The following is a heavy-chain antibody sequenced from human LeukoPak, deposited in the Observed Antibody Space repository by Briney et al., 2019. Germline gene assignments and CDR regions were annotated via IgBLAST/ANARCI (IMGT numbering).Heavy chain of an antibody. V-gene: IGHV4-59*01. CDR2: IYYSGST. J-gene: IGHJ4*02. Sequence: PSETLSLTCTVSGVSISSYYWSWLRQPPGKGLEWIGYIYYSGSTNYNPSLKSRVTISVDTSKNQFSLKLSSVTAADTAVYYCARVSLDFWSGYYKFDYWGQGTLVTVSS. CDR1: GVSISSYY. D-gene: IGHD3-3*01. CDR3: ARVSLDFWSGYYKFDY.